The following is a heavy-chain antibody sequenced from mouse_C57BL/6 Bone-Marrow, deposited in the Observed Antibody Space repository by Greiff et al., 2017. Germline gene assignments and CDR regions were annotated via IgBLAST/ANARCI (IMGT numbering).Heavy chain of an antibody. D-gene: IGHD2-4*01. CDR2: MHPNGGSP. J-gene: IGHJ4*01. CDR3: ARSYDYDNYTMGY. V-gene: IGHV1-64*01. CDR1: GYTFTNYW. Sequence: QVQLKQPGAELVKPGASVKLSCKASGYTFTNYWMHWVKQRPGQGLEWIGMMHPNGGSPDYNEKFKSEATLSVDKSSRTAYMELSSLTSEDSAVDYCARSYDYDNYTMGYWGQGTAVTGTS.